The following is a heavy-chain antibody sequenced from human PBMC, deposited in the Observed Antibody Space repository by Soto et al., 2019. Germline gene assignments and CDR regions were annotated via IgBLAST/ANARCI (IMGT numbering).Heavy chain of an antibody. J-gene: IGHJ5*02. V-gene: IGHV1-69*13. CDR1: GGTFSSYA. CDR3: ERRARSGYYYPWFDP. D-gene: IGHD3-22*01. Sequence: ASVKVSCKASGGTFSSYAISWVRQAPGQGLEWMGGIIPIFGTANYAQKFQGRVTITADESTSTAYTELSSLRSEDTAVYYCERRARSGYYYPWFDPWGQGTLVTVSS. CDR2: IIPIFGTA.